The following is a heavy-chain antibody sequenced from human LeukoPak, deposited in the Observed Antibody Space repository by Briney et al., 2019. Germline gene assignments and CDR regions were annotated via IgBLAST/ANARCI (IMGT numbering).Heavy chain of an antibody. J-gene: IGHJ6*03. D-gene: IGHD2-2*01. CDR2: FDPEDGET. CDR1: GYTLTELA. CDR3: ARGYCSSSSCYLYYYYMDV. V-gene: IGHV1-24*01. Sequence: ASVKLSCKVSGYTLTELAVHWVRQAPGKGLEWMGHFDPEDGETIYAQNFQGRVTVTEDTSADTAYMELSSLRSEDTAVYYCARGYCSSSSCYLYYYYMDVWGKGTTVIVSS.